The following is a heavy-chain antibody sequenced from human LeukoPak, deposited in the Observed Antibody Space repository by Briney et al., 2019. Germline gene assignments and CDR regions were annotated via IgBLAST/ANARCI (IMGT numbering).Heavy chain of an antibody. Sequence: ASVKVSCKASGYTFTGYYMHWVRQAPGQGLEWMGWINPNSGGTNYAQKFQGRVTMTRDTSISTAYMELSRLRSDDTAVYYCARDRYYYDSTYYYYYGMDVWGQGTTVTVSS. CDR1: GYTFTGYY. J-gene: IGHJ6*02. V-gene: IGHV1-2*02. CDR2: INPNSGGT. D-gene: IGHD3-22*01. CDR3: ARDRYYYDSTYYYYYGMDV.